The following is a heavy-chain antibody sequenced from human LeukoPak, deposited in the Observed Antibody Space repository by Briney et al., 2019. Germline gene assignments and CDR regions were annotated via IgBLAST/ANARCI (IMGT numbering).Heavy chain of an antibody. CDR1: GYPLSAHF. CDR2: IDTTTGNP. J-gene: IGHJ4*02. V-gene: IGHV7-4-1*02. D-gene: IGHD3-10*01. CDR3: VRGTPTPGMDY. Sequence: EASVKVSCKASGYPLSAHFLNWVRQAPGQGLEWMGNIDTTTGNPRYAQGFTGRFVFSLDTSVSTAYLQITSLKADDTAAYYCVRGTPTPGMDYWGQGTQVTVSS.